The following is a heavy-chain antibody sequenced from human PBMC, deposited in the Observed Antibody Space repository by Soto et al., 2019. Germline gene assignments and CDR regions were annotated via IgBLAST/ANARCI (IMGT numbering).Heavy chain of an antibody. CDR1: GFTFKNYW. D-gene: IGHD6-19*01. J-gene: IGHJ4*02. Sequence: GGSLRLSCAASGFTFKNYWMNWVRQAPGKGLEWVANIKEEGGEKYSVQGRFTISRDDAKNSVYLQMNSQRVEDTAVYYCVRSSGWIFDYWGQGSLVTVSS. CDR3: VRSSGWIFDY. V-gene: IGHV3-7*03. CDR2: IKEEGGEK.